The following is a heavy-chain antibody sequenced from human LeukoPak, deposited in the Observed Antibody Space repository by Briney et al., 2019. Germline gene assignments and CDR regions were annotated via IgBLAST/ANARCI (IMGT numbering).Heavy chain of an antibody. CDR1: GFTFSRYG. V-gene: IGHV3-30*18. CDR3: AKDSHGDHGAPDY. CDR2: ISYDGNNK. Sequence: GGSLRLSCAASGFTFSRYGMHWVRQAPGKGLEWVAVISYDGNNKYYADSVKGRFTISRDNSKNTLYLQMNSLRAEDTAVYYCAKDSHGDHGAPDYWGQGTLVTVSS. J-gene: IGHJ4*02. D-gene: IGHD4-17*01.